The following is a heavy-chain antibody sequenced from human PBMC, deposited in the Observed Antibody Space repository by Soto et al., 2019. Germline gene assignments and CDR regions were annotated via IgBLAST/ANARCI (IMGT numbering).Heavy chain of an antibody. J-gene: IGHJ3*02. CDR2: ISAYNGNT. V-gene: IGHV1-18*01. CDR3: ARDPGYRGKVAFDI. CDR1: GYTFTSYG. Sequence: ASVKVSCKASGYTFTSYGISWVRQAPGQGLEWMGWISAYNGNTNYAQKLQGRVTMTTDTSTSTAYMELRSLRSDDTAVYYCARDPGYRGKVAFDIWGRGTMVTVSS. D-gene: IGHD5-12*01.